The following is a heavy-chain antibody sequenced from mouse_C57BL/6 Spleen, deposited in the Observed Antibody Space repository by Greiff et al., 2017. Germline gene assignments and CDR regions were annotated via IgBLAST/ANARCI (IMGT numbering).Heavy chain of an antibody. J-gene: IGHJ1*03. CDR1: GFTFSDYY. D-gene: IGHD2-3*01. Sequence: EVKVEESEGGLVQPGSSMKLSCTASGFTFSDYYMAWVRQVPEKGLEWVANINYDGSSTYYLDSLKSRFIISRDNAKNILYLQMSSLKSEDTATYYCARDPGGYSWYFDVWGTGTTVTVSS. CDR3: ARDPGGYSWYFDV. CDR2: INYDGSST. V-gene: IGHV5-16*01.